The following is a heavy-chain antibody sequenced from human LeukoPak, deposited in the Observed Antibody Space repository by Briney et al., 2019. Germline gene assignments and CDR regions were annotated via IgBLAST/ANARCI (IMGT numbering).Heavy chain of an antibody. Sequence: LETLSLTCAVSGYSISSGYYWGWIRQPPGKGLEWIGSIYHSGSTNYNPSLKSRVTISVDTSKNQFSLKLSSVTAADTAVYYCARGTYYYDSSGYYYADDYWGQGTLVTVSS. D-gene: IGHD3-22*01. CDR2: IYHSGST. V-gene: IGHV4-38-2*01. CDR3: ARGTYYYDSSGYYYADDY. CDR1: GYSISSGYY. J-gene: IGHJ4*02.